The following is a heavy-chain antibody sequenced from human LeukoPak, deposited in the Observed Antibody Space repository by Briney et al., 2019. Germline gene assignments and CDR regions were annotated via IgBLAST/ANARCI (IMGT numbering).Heavy chain of an antibody. CDR1: GFTFDDYA. J-gene: IGHJ6*02. V-gene: IGHV3-9*01. CDR3: AKDKGSGGSSYGMDV. D-gene: IGHD2-15*01. CDR2: ISWNSGSI. Sequence: GRSLRLSCAASGFTFDDYAMHWVRQAPGKGLEWVSGISWNSGSIGYADSVKGRFTISRDNAKNSLYLQMNGLRAEDTALYYCAKDKGSGGSSYGMDVWGQGTTVTVSS.